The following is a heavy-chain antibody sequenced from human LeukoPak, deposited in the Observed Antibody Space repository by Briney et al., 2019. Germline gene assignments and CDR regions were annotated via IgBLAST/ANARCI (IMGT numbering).Heavy chain of an antibody. CDR1: GGSISSGSYY. D-gene: IGHD3-22*01. CDR3: AREGYYYDSSGYYSADAFDI. Sequence: SETLSLTCTVSGGSISSGSYYWSWLRQPAGQGLEWIGRIYTSGSTNYNPSLKSRVTISVDTSKNQFSLKLSSVTAADTAVYYCAREGYYYDSSGYYSADAFDIWGQGTMVTVSS. V-gene: IGHV4-61*02. J-gene: IGHJ3*02. CDR2: IYTSGST.